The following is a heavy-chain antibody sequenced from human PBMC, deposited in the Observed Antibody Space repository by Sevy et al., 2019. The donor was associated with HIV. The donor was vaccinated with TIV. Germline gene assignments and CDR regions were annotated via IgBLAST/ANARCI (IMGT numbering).Heavy chain of an antibody. Sequence: ASVKVSCKASGYTFTGYYMHWVRQAPGQGLEWMGRINPNSGGTNYAQKFQGRVTMTRDTSISTAYMELSRLRSDDTAVYYCARGLLDVGDSHYFDYWGQGTLVTVSS. J-gene: IGHJ4*02. CDR2: INPNSGGT. D-gene: IGHD3-10*01. CDR3: ARGLLDVGDSHYFDY. V-gene: IGHV1-2*06. CDR1: GYTFTGYY.